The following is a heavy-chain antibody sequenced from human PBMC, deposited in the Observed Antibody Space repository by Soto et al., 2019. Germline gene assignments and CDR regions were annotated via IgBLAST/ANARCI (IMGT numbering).Heavy chain of an antibody. CDR1: GYTFTSYD. CDR2: MNPNSGNT. Sequence: QVQLVQSGAEVKKPGASVKVSCKASGYTFTSYDINWVRQATGQGLEWMGWMNPNSGNTGDAQKFQGRVTMTRNTSLSTAYMELSSLRSEDTAVYYCAREHSSSWRFDYWGQGTLVTVSS. D-gene: IGHD6-13*01. J-gene: IGHJ4*02. V-gene: IGHV1-8*01. CDR3: AREHSSSWRFDY.